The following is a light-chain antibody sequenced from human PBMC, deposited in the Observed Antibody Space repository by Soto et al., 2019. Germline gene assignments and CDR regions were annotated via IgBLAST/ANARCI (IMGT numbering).Light chain of an antibody. V-gene: IGKV1-33*01. CDR3: QQYDNLPLI. CDR1: QDIRKY. J-gene: IGKJ5*01. CDR2: DAS. Sequence: IQITQGPSSLSASVGDRVTITCQATQDIRKYLNWYQQKPGKAPKLLIYDASSLETGVPSRFSGSGSGTDFTLTISSLQPEDFATYYCQQYDNLPLIFGQGTRLEIK.